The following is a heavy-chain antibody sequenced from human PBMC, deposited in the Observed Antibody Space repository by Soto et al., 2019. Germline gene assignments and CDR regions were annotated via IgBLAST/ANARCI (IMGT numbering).Heavy chain of an antibody. D-gene: IGHD4-17*01. CDR2: ISHSGTT. CDR1: GFPISSTYS. J-gene: IGHJ6*02. Sequence: KPSETLSLTCLVSGFPISSTYSWGWIRQPPGKGLEWIGSISHSGTTSYSPSLTSRVSISVDTSKNQVSLKLTSVTAADTAVYFCARVTMVIRDSDHFGVDVWGHGTMVTVSS. CDR3: ARVTMVIRDSDHFGVDV. V-gene: IGHV4-38-2*02.